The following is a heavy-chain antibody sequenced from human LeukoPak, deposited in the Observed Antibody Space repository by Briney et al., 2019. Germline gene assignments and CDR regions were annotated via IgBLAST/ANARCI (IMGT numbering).Heavy chain of an antibody. V-gene: IGHV3-23*01. D-gene: IGHD2/OR15-2a*01. CDR2: ISGTGDNT. CDR1: GFTFSGFA. J-gene: IGHJ6*01. Sequence: GGSLRLSCAASGFTFSGFAMSWVRRTPGKGLEWVSGISGTGDNTLYAASVKDRFTISRDNSKNTLYLEINSLRAEDTAIYYCTKMKGHPLQKYYMDVWEQGTTVTVSS. CDR3: TKMKGHPLQKYYMDV.